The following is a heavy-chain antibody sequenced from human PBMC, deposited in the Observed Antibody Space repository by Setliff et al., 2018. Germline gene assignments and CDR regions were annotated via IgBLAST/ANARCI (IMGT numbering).Heavy chain of an antibody. Sequence: PGGSLRLSCSASGFTFSRYAMHWVRQAPRKGLESVSAISSTGIPIYYADSVKARFTISRDDAQNTLYLQMSSLRTDDTAVYYCVKDPSVYGADSGSIWGQGTTVTVSS. CDR1: GFTFSRYA. CDR2: ISSTGIPI. D-gene: IGHD2-21*02. CDR3: VKDPSVYGADSGSI. J-gene: IGHJ6*02. V-gene: IGHV3-64D*09.